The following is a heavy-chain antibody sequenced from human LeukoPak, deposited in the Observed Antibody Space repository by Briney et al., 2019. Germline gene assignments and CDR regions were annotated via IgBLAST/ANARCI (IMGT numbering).Heavy chain of an antibody. CDR1: GFTLSSYG. D-gene: IGHD3-10*01. CDR3: ARDRGIPFPYWFDP. J-gene: IGHJ5*02. Sequence: GGSLRLSCAASGFTLSSYGMHWVRQAPGKGLEWVALIRYDGSNKYYADSVKGRFTISRDNSKNTLYLQMNSLRAEDTAVYYCARDRGIPFPYWFDPWGQGTLVTVSS. V-gene: IGHV3-30*02. CDR2: IRYDGSNK.